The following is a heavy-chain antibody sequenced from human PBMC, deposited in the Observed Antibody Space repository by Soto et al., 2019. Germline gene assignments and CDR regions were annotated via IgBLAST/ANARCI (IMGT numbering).Heavy chain of an antibody. D-gene: IGHD6-19*01. V-gene: IGHV4-34*01. CDR3: ARGILPQWLASNAFDY. J-gene: IGHJ4*02. CDR1: GGSFRCYY. CDR2: INHSGST. Sequence: SETLSLTCAVDGGSFRCYYWSWIRQPPGKGLEWIGEINHSGSTNYNPSLKSRVTISVDTSKNQFSLKLSSATAADTAVYYCARGILPQWLASNAFDYWGQGTLVTVSS.